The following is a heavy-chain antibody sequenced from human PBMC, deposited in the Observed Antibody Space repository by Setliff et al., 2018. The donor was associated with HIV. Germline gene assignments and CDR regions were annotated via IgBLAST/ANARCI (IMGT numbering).Heavy chain of an antibody. D-gene: IGHD3-16*02. CDR3: ARELYREWDY. V-gene: IGHV3-7*01. J-gene: IGHJ4*02. CDR1: GFRFRSYW. CDR2: VKQDGTET. Sequence: GGSLRLSCAASGFRFRSYWMSWVRQAPGKGLESVANVKQDGTETLYVDSVTGRFTISRDNANNLVYLQMNSLRVEDTAVYYCARELYREWDYWGQGTLVTVSS.